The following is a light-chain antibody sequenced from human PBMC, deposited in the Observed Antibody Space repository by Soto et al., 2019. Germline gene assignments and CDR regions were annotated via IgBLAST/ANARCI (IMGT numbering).Light chain of an antibody. V-gene: IGKV1-9*01. Sequence: DIQLTQSPSFLSASVGDRVTITCRATQGISTYLAWYQQKPGKAPKLLIYAASTLQSGVPSRFSRSGSGTEFTLTISSLQPEDFATYYCQQLKSYPLTFGGGTKVEIK. CDR1: QGISTY. J-gene: IGKJ4*01. CDR2: AAS. CDR3: QQLKSYPLT.